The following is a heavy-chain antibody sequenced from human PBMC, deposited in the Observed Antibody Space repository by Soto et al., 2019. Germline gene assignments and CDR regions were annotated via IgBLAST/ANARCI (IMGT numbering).Heavy chain of an antibody. Sequence: TLSLTCSASGGSITSSSHFWGWVRQPPGKGLEWIGTIYFTGNTYYTPSLKSRLTMSIDTSKNEFSLRLNSVTAADTAVYYCAGQTFTIESAIYGRSNWFDPWGPGTLVTVSS. D-gene: IGHD3-9*01. CDR3: AGQTFTIESAIYGRSNWFDP. V-gene: IGHV4-39*01. CDR1: GGSITSSSHF. J-gene: IGHJ5*02. CDR2: IYFTGNT.